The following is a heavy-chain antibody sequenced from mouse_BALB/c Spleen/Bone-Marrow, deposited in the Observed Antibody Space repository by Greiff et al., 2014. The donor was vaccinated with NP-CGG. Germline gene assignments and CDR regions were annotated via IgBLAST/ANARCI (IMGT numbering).Heavy chain of an antibody. V-gene: IGHV14-3*02. CDR2: IDPANGNT. D-gene: IGHD1-1*01. J-gene: IGHJ3*01. CDR3: AFYYYGSSLFAY. CDR1: GFNIKDTY. Sequence: VQLQQSGAELVKPGASVKLSCTASGFNIKDTYMHWVKQRPEQGLEWIGRIDPANGNTKYDPKFQGKATITADTSSNTAYLQLSSLTSDDTAVYYCAFYYYGSSLFAYWGQGTLVTVSA.